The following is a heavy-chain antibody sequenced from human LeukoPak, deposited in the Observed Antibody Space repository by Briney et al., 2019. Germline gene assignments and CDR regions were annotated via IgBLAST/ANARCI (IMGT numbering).Heavy chain of an antibody. D-gene: IGHD6-19*01. J-gene: IGHJ4*02. CDR3: VKTGSGWFGDY. V-gene: IGHV3-30*02. CDR2: IRYDGDIK. CDR1: GFSFSGHA. Sequence: GGSLRLSCAASGFSFSGHAMHWVRQAPGKGLEWVAVIRYDGDIKYYADSVKGRFTISRDNSGNTLYLQMNSLRAEDTAVYYCVKTGSGWFGDYWGQGTLVTVSS.